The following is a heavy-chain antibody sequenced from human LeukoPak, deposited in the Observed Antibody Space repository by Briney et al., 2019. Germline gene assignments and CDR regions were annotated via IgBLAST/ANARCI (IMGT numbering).Heavy chain of an antibody. CDR3: ARDLGYCYDSSGYISAIDY. Sequence: GGSLRLSCAASGFTFSSYSMNWVRQAPGKGLEWVSSISSSSSYIYYADSVKGRFTISRDNAKNSLYLQMNSLRAEDTAVYYCARDLGYCYDSSGYISAIDYWGQGTLVTVSS. J-gene: IGHJ4*02. V-gene: IGHV3-21*01. D-gene: IGHD3-22*01. CDR2: ISSSSSYI. CDR1: GFTFSSYS.